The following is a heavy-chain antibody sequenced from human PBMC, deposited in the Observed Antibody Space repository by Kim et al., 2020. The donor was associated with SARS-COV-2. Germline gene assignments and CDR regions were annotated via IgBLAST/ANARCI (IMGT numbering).Heavy chain of an antibody. Sequence: SETLSLTCTLSGGSFSSSSYYWGWIRQPPGKGLEWIGSIYYSGSTYYNPSLKSRDTISVDTSKNQFPLKLSSVTAADTAVYYCARLAVVGATDFDYWGQGTLVTVSS. V-gene: IGHV4-39*01. CDR3: ARLAVVGATDFDY. D-gene: IGHD1-26*01. CDR1: GGSFSSSSYY. J-gene: IGHJ4*02. CDR2: IYYSGST.